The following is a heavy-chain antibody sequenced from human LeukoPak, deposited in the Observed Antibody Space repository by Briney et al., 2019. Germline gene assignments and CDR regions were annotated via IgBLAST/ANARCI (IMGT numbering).Heavy chain of an antibody. J-gene: IGHJ5*02. Sequence: ASVKVSCKASGYTFTSYDINWVRQATGQGLEWMGWMNPNSGNTGYAQKFQGRVTMTRNTSISTAYMELSRLRSDDTAVYYCARVGIFGSPADWFDPWGQGTLVTVSS. D-gene: IGHD3-3*01. CDR3: ARVGIFGSPADWFDP. CDR2: MNPNSGNT. CDR1: GYTFTSYD. V-gene: IGHV1-8*01.